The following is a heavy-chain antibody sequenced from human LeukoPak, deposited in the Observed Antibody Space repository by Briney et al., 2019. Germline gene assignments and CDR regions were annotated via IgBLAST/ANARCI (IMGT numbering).Heavy chain of an antibody. CDR3: ARLIRYGHGGSDY. CDR1: GFTFSSYS. V-gene: IGHV3-21*01. D-gene: IGHD5-18*01. J-gene: IGHJ4*02. CDR2: ISSSSSSYI. Sequence: GGSLRLSCAASGFTFSSYSMNWVRQAPGKGLEWVSSISSSSSSYIYYADSVKGRFTISRDNAKNSLYLQMNSLRAEDTAVYCRARLIRYGHGGSDYWGQGTLVTVSS.